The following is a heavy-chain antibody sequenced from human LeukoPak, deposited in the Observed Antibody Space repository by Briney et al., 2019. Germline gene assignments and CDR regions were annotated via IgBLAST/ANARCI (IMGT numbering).Heavy chain of an antibody. CDR1: GGSITQTNY. Sequence: PSGTLSLTCDVSGGSITQTNYWTWVRQPPGKGLEWIGEVNLQGSTNYNPSLKSRVTISVDTSKNQFSLKLSSVTAADTAVYYCARGRRTPYYFAYWGQGTLVTVSS. CDR2: VNLQGST. V-gene: IGHV4-4*02. J-gene: IGHJ4*02. CDR3: ARGRRTPYYFAY.